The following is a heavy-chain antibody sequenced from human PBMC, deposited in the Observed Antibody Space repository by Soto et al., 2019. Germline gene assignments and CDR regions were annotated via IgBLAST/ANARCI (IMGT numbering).Heavy chain of an antibody. D-gene: IGHD5-12*01. CDR2: IYPGDSDT. J-gene: IGHJ5*02. CDR1: GYSFTSYW. V-gene: IGHV5-51*01. CDR3: ATLYQRGYSGYDYNWFDP. Sequence: GESLKISCKGSGYSFTSYWIGWVRQMPGKGLEWMGIIYPGDSDTRYSPSFQGQVTISADKSISTAYLQWSSLKASDTAMYYCATLYQRGYSGYDYNWFDPWGQGTLVTVSS.